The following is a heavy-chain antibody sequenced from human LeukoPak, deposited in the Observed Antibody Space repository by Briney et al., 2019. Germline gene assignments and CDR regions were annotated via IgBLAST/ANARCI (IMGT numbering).Heavy chain of an antibody. CDR3: ARISTVTTWSFGY. V-gene: IGHV4-59*13. J-gene: IGHJ4*02. D-gene: IGHD4-11*01. Sequence: PSETLSLTCTVSGGSISSYYWSWIRQCPGKGLEWIGYIYYSGSTNYNPSLKSRVTVSVDTSKNQFSLKLSSVTAADTAVYYCARISTVTTWSFGYWGQGTLVTVSS. CDR1: GGSISSYY. CDR2: IYYSGST.